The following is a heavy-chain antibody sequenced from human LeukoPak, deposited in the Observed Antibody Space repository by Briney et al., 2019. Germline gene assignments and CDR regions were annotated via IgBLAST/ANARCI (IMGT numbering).Heavy chain of an antibody. CDR3: ASRHDSSGHDFDY. Sequence: GGSLRLSCAASGFTFTSYGINWVRQAPGQGLEWMGWISAYNGNTNYAQKLQGRVTMTTDTSTSTAYMELRSLRSDDTAVYYCASRHDSSGHDFDYWGQGTLVTVSS. J-gene: IGHJ4*02. D-gene: IGHD3-22*01. V-gene: IGHV1-18*01. CDR2: ISAYNGNT. CDR1: GFTFTSYG.